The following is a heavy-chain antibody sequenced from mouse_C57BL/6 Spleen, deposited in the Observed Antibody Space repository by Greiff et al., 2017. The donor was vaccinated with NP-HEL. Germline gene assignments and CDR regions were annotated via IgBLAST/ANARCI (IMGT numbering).Heavy chain of an antibody. CDR3: ARGGGVYGNSEGAMDY. D-gene: IGHD2-1*01. CDR1: GYSITSGYY. CDR2: ISYDGSN. J-gene: IGHJ4*01. Sequence: ESGPGLVKPSQSLSLTCSVTGYSITSGYYWNWIRQFPGNKLEWMGYISYDGSNNYNPSLKNRISITRDTSKNQFFLKLNSVTTEDTATYYCARGGGVYGNSEGAMDYWGQGTSVTVSS. V-gene: IGHV3-6*01.